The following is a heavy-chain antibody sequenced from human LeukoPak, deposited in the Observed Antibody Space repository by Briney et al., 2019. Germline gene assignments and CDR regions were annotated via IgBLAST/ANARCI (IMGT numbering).Heavy chain of an antibody. CDR2: IIPIFGTA. V-gene: IGHV1-69*13. Sequence: SVKVSCKASGGTFSSYAISWVRQAPGQGLEWMGGIIPIFGTANYAQKFQGRVTITADESTSTAYMELSSLRSEDTAVYYCARLVRAVPYSSKQGGFDYWGQGTLVTVSS. CDR3: ARLVRAVPYSSKQGGFDY. D-gene: IGHD6-13*01. J-gene: IGHJ4*02. CDR1: GGTFSSYA.